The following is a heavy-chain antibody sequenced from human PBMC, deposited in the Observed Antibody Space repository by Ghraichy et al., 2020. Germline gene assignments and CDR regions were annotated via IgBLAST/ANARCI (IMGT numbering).Heavy chain of an antibody. V-gene: IGHV3-48*01. Sequence: GSLRLSCAASGFTFSSYSMNWVRQAPGKGLEWVSYISSSSSTIYYADSVKGRFTISRDNAKNSLYLQMNSLRAEDTAVYYCARERYDFWSGYYIRFRYGMDVWGQGTTVTVSS. D-gene: IGHD3-3*01. CDR1: GFTFSSYS. J-gene: IGHJ6*02. CDR2: ISSSSSTI. CDR3: ARERYDFWSGYYIRFRYGMDV.